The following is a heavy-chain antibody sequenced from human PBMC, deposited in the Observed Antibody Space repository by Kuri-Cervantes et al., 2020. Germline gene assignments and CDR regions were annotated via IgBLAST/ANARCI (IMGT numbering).Heavy chain of an antibody. CDR3: ATGFLVGARDAFDI. V-gene: IGHV1-69*04. D-gene: IGHD1-26*01. J-gene: IGHJ3*02. CDR1: GYTFTSYY. CDR2: IIPILGIA. Sequence: SVKVSCKASGYTFTSYYMHWVRQAPGQGLEWMGRIIPILGIANYAQKFQGRVTITADKSTSTAYMELSSLRTEDTAVYYCATGFLVGARDAFDIWGQGTMVTVSS.